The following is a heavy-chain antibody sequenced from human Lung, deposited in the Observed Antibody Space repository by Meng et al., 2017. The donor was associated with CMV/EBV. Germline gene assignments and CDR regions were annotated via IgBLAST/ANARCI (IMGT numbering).Heavy chain of an antibody. J-gene: IGHJ4*02. CDR2: IYYSGST. CDR1: GGSISSGDYY. CDR3: ARALDTAMVTFDY. V-gene: IGHV4-30-4*08. Sequence: QGQLPASGPGLVKPSQTLSLTCTVSGGSISSGDYYWSWIRQPPGKGLEWIGYIYYSGSTYYNPSLKSRVTISVDTSKNQFSLKLSSVTAADTAVYYCARALDTAMVTFDYWGQGTLVTVSS. D-gene: IGHD5-18*01.